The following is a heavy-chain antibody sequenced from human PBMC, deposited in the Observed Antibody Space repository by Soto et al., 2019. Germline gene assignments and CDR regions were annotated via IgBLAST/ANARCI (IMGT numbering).Heavy chain of an antibody. D-gene: IGHD1-1*01. V-gene: IGHV3-49*03. CDR3: TRVYRPTDPFDY. Sequence: WAVGLCGTVARYTLGVYAIRCFRPAPRKGLEWVVFIRGKAFVGTTEYAASVQGRFTISRDDSKSIAYLQMHSLKTEDTALYYCTRVYRPTDPFDYWGQGSLVTVSS. CDR2: IRGKAFVGTT. CDR1: RYTLGVYA. J-gene: IGHJ4*02.